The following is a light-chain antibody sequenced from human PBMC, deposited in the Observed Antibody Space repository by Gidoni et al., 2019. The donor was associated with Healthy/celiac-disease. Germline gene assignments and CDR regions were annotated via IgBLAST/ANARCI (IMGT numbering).Light chain of an antibody. Sequence: DIQMTQSPSSLSASVGDRVTITCRASQSISSYLNWYQQKPGKAPKLLIYAASSLQSGVPSRFSGSGSGTDFTLTISSLQPEDFATYYCQQGYRTPHFTFGPGTKVDIK. V-gene: IGKV1-39*01. J-gene: IGKJ3*01. CDR2: AAS. CDR1: QSISSY. CDR3: QQGYRTPHFT.